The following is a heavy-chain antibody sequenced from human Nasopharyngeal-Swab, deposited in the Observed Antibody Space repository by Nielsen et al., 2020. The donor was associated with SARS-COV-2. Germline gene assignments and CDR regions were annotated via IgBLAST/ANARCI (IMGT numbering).Heavy chain of an antibody. J-gene: IGHJ4*02. D-gene: IGHD3-22*01. V-gene: IGHV3-21*01. Sequence: GESLKISCAAPGFSFSTYSMNWVRQAPGKGLEWVSSISPTSTYIYYADSVKGRFTISRDNTRNSLYLQMNSLTAEDTAAYYCAREPGYDSSGYALGYWGQGTLVTVSS. CDR2: ISPTSTYI. CDR1: GFSFSTYS. CDR3: AREPGYDSSGYALGY.